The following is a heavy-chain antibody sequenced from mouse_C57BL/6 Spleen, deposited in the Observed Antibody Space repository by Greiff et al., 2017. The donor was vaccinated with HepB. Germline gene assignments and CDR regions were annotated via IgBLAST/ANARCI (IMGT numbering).Heavy chain of an antibody. V-gene: IGHV1-81*01. CDR1: GYTFTSYG. CDR2: IYPRSGNT. Sequence: VQLVESGAELARPGASVKLSCKASGYTFTSYGISWVKQRTGQGLEWIGEIYPRSGNTYYNEKFKGKATLTADKSSSTAYMELRSLTSEDSAVYFCAEITTVVAKGMDYWGQGTSVTVSS. D-gene: IGHD1-1*01. J-gene: IGHJ4*01. CDR3: AEITTVVAKGMDY.